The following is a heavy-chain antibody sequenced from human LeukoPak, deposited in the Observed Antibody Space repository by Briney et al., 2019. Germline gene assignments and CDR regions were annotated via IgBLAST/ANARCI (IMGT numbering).Heavy chain of an antibody. D-gene: IGHD3-3*01. J-gene: IGHJ6*03. CDR1: GFTFDDYA. CDR2: ISGGGGST. V-gene: IGHV3-43*02. CDR3: AKASLRGGGLLFWSKTYYYYYMDV. Sequence: GGSLRLSCAASGFTFDDYARHWVRQAPGKGLEWVSLISGGGGSTYYADSVKGRFTISRDNSKNSLYLQMNSLRTEDTALYYCAKASLRGGGLLFWSKTYYYYYMDVWGKGTTVTVSS.